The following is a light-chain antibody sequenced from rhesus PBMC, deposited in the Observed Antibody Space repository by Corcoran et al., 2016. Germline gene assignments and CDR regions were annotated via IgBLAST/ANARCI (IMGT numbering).Light chain of an antibody. Sequence: DIQMTQSPSSLSASVGDTVTITCRASQGISSYLAWYQQKQGKAPKLLIYKAATLQSGVPSRFSGSGSGTDVTLTISSLQPEDFATYYCQQHNSYPRTFGQGTKVEIK. CDR2: KAA. V-gene: IGKV1-25*01. CDR1: QGISSY. CDR3: QQHNSYPRT. J-gene: IGKJ1*01.